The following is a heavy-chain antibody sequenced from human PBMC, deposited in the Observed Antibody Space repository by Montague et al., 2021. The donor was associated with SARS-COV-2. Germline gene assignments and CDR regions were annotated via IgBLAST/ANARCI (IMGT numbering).Heavy chain of an antibody. J-gene: IGHJ3*02. CDR3: ARYSPLGFESPDTFDI. D-gene: IGHD3-9*01. CDR2: SSHKGIT. V-gene: IGHV4-38-2*02. Sequence: SETLSLTCTVSGSSVRSYYYWSLLRQSPGKGLEWIWSSSHKGITDYNPSLRSRVTLSDDTSKNQISLKLTSVAAADTAVYYCARYSPLGFESPDTFDIWGRGTMVTVSS. CDR1: GSSVRSYYY.